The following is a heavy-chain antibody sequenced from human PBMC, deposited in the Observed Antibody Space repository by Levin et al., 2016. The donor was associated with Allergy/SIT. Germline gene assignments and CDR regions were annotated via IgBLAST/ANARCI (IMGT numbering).Heavy chain of an antibody. CDR1: GLTFRNYV. CDR3: VRDRGGFYLDRAIGPD. CDR2: ISSSSAM. J-gene: IGHJ4*02. V-gene: IGHV3-69-1*01. D-gene: IGHD5-18*01. Sequence: GESLKISCVASGLTFRNYVMMWVRQAPEKGLEWVSSISSSSAMFYADSVRGRFIISRDDARNSLYLQMNTLRAEDTAVYYCVRDRGGFYLDRAIGPDWGQGTLVTVAS.